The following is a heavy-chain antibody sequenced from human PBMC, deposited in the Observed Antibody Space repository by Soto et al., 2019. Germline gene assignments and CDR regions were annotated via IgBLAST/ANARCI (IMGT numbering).Heavy chain of an antibody. D-gene: IGHD4-17*01. J-gene: IGHJ4*02. V-gene: IGHV1-18*01. CDR1: GYTFTSYG. Sequence: QVQLVQSGAEVKKPGASVKVSCKASGYTFTSYGISWVRQAPGQGLEWMGWISAYNGNTNYAQKLQGRVTMTTDSSASTAHMELKSLRSDDTAVYYYPREQYYSDFSFDNWGKGTLVTVSS. CDR2: ISAYNGNT. CDR3: PREQYYSDFSFDN.